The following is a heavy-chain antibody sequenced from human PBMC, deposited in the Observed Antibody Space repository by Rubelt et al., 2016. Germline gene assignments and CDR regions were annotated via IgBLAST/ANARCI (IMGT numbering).Heavy chain of an antibody. CDR1: GYTFTSYY. CDR3: ARVGFYYDSGSYVD. V-gene: IGHV1-46*01. D-gene: IGHD3-10*01. Sequence: QVQLVQSGAEVKKPGASVKVSCKASGYTFTSYYMHWVRQAPGQGLEWMGIINPSGGSTTYAQKFQGIVTMTRDTSTSTVYMDLSSLRCEDTAVYYCARVGFYYDSGSYVDWGQGTLVTVSS. J-gene: IGHJ4*02. CDR2: INPSGGST.